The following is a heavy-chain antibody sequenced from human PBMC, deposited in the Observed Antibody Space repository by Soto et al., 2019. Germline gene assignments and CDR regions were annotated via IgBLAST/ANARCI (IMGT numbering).Heavy chain of an antibody. V-gene: IGHV4-59*08. J-gene: IGHJ5*02. CDR1: GDSISSFY. CDR2: IFSSGST. D-gene: IGHD2-21*01. CDR3: ARQPTTGDTDLWFDP. Sequence: SETLSLTCTVSGDSISSFYWTWIRQPPGKGLEWVAYIFSSGSTIYNPSLASRVTVSVDTSKNEFSLKLRSVTAADTAVYYCARQPTTGDTDLWFDPWGQGTLVTVSS.